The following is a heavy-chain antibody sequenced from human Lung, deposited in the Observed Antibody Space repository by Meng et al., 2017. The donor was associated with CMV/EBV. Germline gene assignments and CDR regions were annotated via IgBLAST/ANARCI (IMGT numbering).Heavy chain of an antibody. CDR3: AREGSYYDSSGRPTH. Sequence: SXAASGFTFSSYEMNWVRQAPGKGLEWVSYISSSGSTIYYADSVKGRFTNSRDNAKNSLYLQMNSLRAEETAVYYCAREGSYYDSSGRPTHWGQGXLVTVSS. V-gene: IGHV3-48*03. CDR2: ISSSGSTI. J-gene: IGHJ4*02. D-gene: IGHD3-22*01. CDR1: GFTFSSYE.